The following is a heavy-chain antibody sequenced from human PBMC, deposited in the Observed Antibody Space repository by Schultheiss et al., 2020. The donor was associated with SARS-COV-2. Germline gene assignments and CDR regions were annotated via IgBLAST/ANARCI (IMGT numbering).Heavy chain of an antibody. D-gene: IGHD1-1*01. CDR1: GFTFSSYS. J-gene: IGHJ3*02. Sequence: GGSLRLSCAASGFTFSSYSMNWVRQAPGKGLEWVSSISSSSSYIYYADSVKGRFTISRDNAKNSLYLQMNSLRAENTVVYYCARRLERQVDAFDIWGQGTRVTV. CDR3: ARRLERQVDAFDI. CDR2: ISSSSSYI. V-gene: IGHV3-21*01.